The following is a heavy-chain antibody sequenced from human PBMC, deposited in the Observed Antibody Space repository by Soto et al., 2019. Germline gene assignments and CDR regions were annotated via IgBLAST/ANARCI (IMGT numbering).Heavy chain of an antibody. CDR1: GFTFSSYA. Sequence: EVQLLESGGGLVQPGGSLSLSCVASGFTFSSYAMSWVRQAPGKGLEWVSVISGSGGSTYYADSVKGRFTISRDNSKNTLYLQMNSLRAEDTAVYYCSRRSSGWYFDYWGQGTLVTVSS. J-gene: IGHJ4*02. D-gene: IGHD6-19*01. CDR3: SRRSSGWYFDY. CDR2: ISGSGGST. V-gene: IGHV3-23*01.